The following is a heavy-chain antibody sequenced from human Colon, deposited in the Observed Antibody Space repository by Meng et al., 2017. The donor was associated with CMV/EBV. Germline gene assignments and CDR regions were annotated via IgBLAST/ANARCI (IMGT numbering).Heavy chain of an antibody. CDR1: GYSFTSYA. Sequence: QVQLVQSGAEVKRPGASVEVSCKSSGYSFTSYAINWVRQAPGQGLEWMGWISTHNGDTNYAQKFQGRVTMAIDTSTSTAYMELRSLRSDDTGVYYCARALIAVSGTFYFDYWGQGTLVTVSS. V-gene: IGHV1-18*01. J-gene: IGHJ4*02. CDR3: ARALIAVSGTFYFDY. D-gene: IGHD6-19*01. CDR2: ISTHNGDT.